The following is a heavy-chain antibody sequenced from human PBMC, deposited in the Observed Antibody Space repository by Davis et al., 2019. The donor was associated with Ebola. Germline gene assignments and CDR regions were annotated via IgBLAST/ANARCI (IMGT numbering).Heavy chain of an antibody. CDR3: VRAQTS. CDR2: ISSSGSTI. D-gene: IGHD1-14*01. V-gene: IGHV3-11*01. J-gene: IGHJ4*02. CDR1: GFTFSYYY. Sequence: GESLKISCAASGFTFSYYYISCIRQAPGKGLEWVSYISSSGSTIYYADSVKGRFTISRDNARNSLYLQMNSLRDEDTAIYYCVRAQTSWGQGTLVTVSS.